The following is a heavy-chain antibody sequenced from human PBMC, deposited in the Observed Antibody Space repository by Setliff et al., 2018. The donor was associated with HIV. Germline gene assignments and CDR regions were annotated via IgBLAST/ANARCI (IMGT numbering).Heavy chain of an antibody. Sequence: GSLRLSCAASGFTFSDYYMSWIRQAPGKGLEWVSYISSSSSYTNYADSVKGRFTISRDNAKNSLYLQIDSLRAEDTAVYYCARDRGYDLDYFDYWGQGTLVTVSS. CDR1: GFTFSDYY. V-gene: IGHV3-11*05. J-gene: IGHJ4*02. CDR3: ARDRGYDLDYFDY. D-gene: IGHD5-12*01. CDR2: ISSSSSYT.